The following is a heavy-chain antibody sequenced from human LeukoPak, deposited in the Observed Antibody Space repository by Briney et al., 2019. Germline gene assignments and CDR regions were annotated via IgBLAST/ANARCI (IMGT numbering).Heavy chain of an antibody. V-gene: IGHV4-34*01. CDR1: GGSFSGYY. D-gene: IGHD3-3*01. J-gene: IGHJ6*03. CDR2: INHSGST. Sequence: SETLSLTCAVYGGSFSGYYWSWIRQPPGKGLEWIGEINHSGSTNYNPSLKSRVTISVDTSKNQFSLKLSSVTAADTAVYYCARGPTYYDFWSGPKYSMDVWGKGTTVTVSS. CDR3: ARGPTYYDFWSGPKYSMDV.